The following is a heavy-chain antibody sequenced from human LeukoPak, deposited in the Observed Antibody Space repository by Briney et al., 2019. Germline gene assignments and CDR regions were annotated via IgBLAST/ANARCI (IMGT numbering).Heavy chain of an antibody. CDR2: ISGSGGST. CDR1: GFTFSSYA. V-gene: IGHV3-23*01. CDR3: AKVGSYASSWGYFDY. J-gene: IGHJ4*02. Sequence: PGGSLRLSCAASGFTFSSYAMSWVRQAPGKGLEWVSAISGSGGSTYYADSVKGRFTISRDNSKNTLYLQMNSLRAEDTAVYYCAKVGSYASSWGYFDYWGQGTLVTVSS. D-gene: IGHD1-26*01.